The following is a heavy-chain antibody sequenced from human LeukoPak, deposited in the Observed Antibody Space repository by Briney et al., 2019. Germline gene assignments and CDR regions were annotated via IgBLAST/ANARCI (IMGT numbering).Heavy chain of an antibody. CDR3: ARAPGGARAFDI. D-gene: IGHD3-10*01. V-gene: IGHV4-34*01. Sequence: SETLSLTCAVYGGSFSGYYWSWIRQPPGKGLEWIGEINHSGSTNYNPSLKSRVTISVDTSKNQFSLKLSSVTAADTAVYYCARAPGGARAFDIWGQGTMVTVSS. CDR2: INHSGST. J-gene: IGHJ3*02. CDR1: GGSFSGYY.